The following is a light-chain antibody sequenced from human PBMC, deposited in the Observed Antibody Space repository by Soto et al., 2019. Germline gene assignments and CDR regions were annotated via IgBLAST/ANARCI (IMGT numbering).Light chain of an antibody. CDR3: SSYTTSSTYVV. V-gene: IGLV2-14*01. Sequence: QSALTQPASVSGSPGQSITISCTGTSSDIGVYNYVSWYQQHPGKAPKLMIYEVSNRPSGVSNRFSGSKSGNTASLTISGLQAEDEAEYYCSSYTTSSTYVVFGGGTKVTVL. CDR1: SSDIGVYNY. CDR2: EVS. J-gene: IGLJ2*01.